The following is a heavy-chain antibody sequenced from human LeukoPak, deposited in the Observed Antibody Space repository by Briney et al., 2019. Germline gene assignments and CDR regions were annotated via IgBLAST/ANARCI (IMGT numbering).Heavy chain of an antibody. Sequence: SVKVSCKASGGTFSSYAISWVRQAPGQGLEWMGGIIPIFGTANYAQKFQGRVTMTRDMSTSTVYMELSSLRSEDTAVYYCARVISSEYSGSYLPAYWGQGTLVTVSS. CDR1: GGTFSSYA. J-gene: IGHJ4*02. V-gene: IGHV1-69*05. CDR3: ARVISSEYSGSYLPAY. D-gene: IGHD1-26*01. CDR2: IIPIFGTA.